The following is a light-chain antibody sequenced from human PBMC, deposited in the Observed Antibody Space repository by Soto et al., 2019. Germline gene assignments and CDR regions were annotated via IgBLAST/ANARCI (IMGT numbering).Light chain of an antibody. CDR1: KLGDKF. V-gene: IGLV3-1*01. J-gene: IGLJ2*01. CDR2: QDN. CDR3: QAWDSSTAHVV. Sequence: SYELTQPPSVSVSPGQTASITCSGDKLGDKFVCWYQQRPDQSPVLVIYQDNKRPSGIPQRFSGSNSGNTATLTIRGTQAMDEADSYCQAWDSSTAHVVFGGGTKLTVL.